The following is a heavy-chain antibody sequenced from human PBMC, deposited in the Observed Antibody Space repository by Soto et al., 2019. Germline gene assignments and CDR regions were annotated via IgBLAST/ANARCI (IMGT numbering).Heavy chain of an antibody. D-gene: IGHD4-4*01. CDR1: GGSIASKSYY. CDR2: VYYSGTT. Sequence: SETLSLTSTVSGGSIASKSYYWGWIRQPPGKGLEWIGSVYYSGTTSYKSSLQSRVTISIDTSKKQFSLELKSVTAADTSVYFCARIDSNSYYDDYYGMDVWGHGTTVTVSS. CDR3: ARIDSNSYYDDYYGMDV. V-gene: IGHV4-39*01. J-gene: IGHJ6*02.